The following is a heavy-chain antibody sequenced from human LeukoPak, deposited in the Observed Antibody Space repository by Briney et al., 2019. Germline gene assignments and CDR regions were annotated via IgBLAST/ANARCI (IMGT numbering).Heavy chain of an antibody. V-gene: IGHV4-38-2*02. J-gene: IGHJ3*02. CDR2: IYHSGST. Sequence: SETLSLTCTVSGYSISSGYYWGWIRQPPGKGLEWIGSIYHSGSTNYNPSLKSRVTISVDTSKNQFSLKLSSVTAADTAVYYCARVRWGTAFDIWGQGTMVTVSS. CDR1: GYSISSGYY. D-gene: IGHD3-16*01. CDR3: ARVRWGTAFDI.